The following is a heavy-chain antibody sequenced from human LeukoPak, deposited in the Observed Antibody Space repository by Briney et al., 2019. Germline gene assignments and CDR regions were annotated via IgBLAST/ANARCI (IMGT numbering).Heavy chain of an antibody. V-gene: IGHV4-61*01. D-gene: IGHD6-19*01. CDR1: GGSVNSGTYY. Sequence: SETLSLTCSVSGGSVNSGTYYWNWIRQPPGKGLEWIGYIYYSGSTYYNPSLKSRVTISVDTSKDQFSLKLSSVTAADTAVYYCARDPRLGAFDIWGQGTMVTVSS. J-gene: IGHJ3*02. CDR2: IYYSGST. CDR3: ARDPRLGAFDI.